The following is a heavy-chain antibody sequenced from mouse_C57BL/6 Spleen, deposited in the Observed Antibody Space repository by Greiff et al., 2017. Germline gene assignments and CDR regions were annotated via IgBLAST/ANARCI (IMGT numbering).Heavy chain of an antibody. CDR1: GYTFTSYW. V-gene: IGHV1-64*01. CDR2: IHPNSGST. CDR3: ARSGFITTPLVYFDY. Sequence: QVQLQQPGAELVKPGASVKLSCKASGYTFTSYWMHWVKQRPGQGLEWIGMIHPNSGSTNYNEKFKSKATLTVDKSSSTAYMQLSSLTSEDSAVXYCARSGFITTPLVYFDYWGQGTTLTVSS. J-gene: IGHJ2*01. D-gene: IGHD1-1*01.